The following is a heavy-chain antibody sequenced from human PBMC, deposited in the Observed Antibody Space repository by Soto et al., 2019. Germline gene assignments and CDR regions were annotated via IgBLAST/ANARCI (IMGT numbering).Heavy chain of an antibody. J-gene: IGHJ4*02. CDR3: AAGGGGSRY. CDR1: GYTFISYA. Sequence: QVQLVQSGAEEKKPGASVKVSCKASGYTFISYAMHWVRQAPGQSLEWMGWINPGNGVTKYSQTLQGRVTLTRDTSASTAYMELTSLSSDDTAVYYCAAGGGGSRYWGQGTLVTVSS. CDR2: INPGNGVT. D-gene: IGHD2-15*01. V-gene: IGHV1-3*05.